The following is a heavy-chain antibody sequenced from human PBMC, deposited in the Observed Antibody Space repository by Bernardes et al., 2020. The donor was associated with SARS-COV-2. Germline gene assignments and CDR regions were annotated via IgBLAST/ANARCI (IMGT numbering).Heavy chain of an antibody. CDR3: ARDFGGESDY. J-gene: IGHJ4*02. D-gene: IGHD2-21*01. Sequence: GGSLRLSCAASGFSVSAYWMHWVRQAPGEGLVWVSRMNEYGSIINYAESVKGRFTISRDIPGNMVYLQMSSLRAEDTAVYYCARDFGGESDYWGQGTLVTVSS. CDR1: GFSVSAYW. CDR2: MNEYGSII. V-gene: IGHV3-74*01.